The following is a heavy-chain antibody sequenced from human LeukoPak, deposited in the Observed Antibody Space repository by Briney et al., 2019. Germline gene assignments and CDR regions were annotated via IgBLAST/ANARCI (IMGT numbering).Heavy chain of an antibody. CDR3: ARDGLYDSGTYIDY. CDR2: ISYDGSKK. D-gene: IGHD3-10*01. V-gene: IGHV3-30-3*01. J-gene: IGHJ4*02. Sequence: GGSLRLSCAASGFTFSRNSMHWVRQVPGKGLEWVAVISYDGSKKYYAYSVKGRFTLSRDNSKNTLYLQMNSLRAEDTAVYYCARDGLYDSGTYIDYWGQGTLVTVSS. CDR1: GFTFSRNS.